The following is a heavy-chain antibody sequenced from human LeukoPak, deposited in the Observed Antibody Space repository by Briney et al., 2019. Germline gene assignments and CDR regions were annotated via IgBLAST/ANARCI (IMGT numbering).Heavy chain of an antibody. CDR2: ISGRGGST. CDR1: GFTFSSYG. Sequence: PGGSLRLSCAASGFTFSSYGMNWVRQAPGKGLEWVSAISGRGGSTYYADSVKGRFTISRDNSKNTLYLQTNSLRAEDTAVYYLAISLGRSLPIFCYYAIVVSGQGTTVTVSS. J-gene: IGHJ6*01. D-gene: IGHD1-26*01. V-gene: IGHV3-23*01. CDR3: AISLGRSLPIFCYYAIVV.